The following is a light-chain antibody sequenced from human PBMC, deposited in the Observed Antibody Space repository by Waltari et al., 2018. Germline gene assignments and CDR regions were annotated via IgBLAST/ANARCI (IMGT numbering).Light chain of an antibody. CDR3: SSYTSSGVV. CDR2: DVY. CDR1: GSDVVCYDY. J-gene: IGLJ2*01. Sequence: QSALTQPASVSGSPGQAIIISCTGTGSDVVCYDYVSWYQQYPGKAPRLIIYDVYNRPSGVSNRFSGSKSDNTASLTISGLQAEDESVYYCSSYTSSGVVFGGGTKLTVL. V-gene: IGLV2-14*01.